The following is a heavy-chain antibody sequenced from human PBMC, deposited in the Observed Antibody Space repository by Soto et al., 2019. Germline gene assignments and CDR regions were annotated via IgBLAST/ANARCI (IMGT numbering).Heavy chain of an antibody. CDR2: IYPGDSDT. J-gene: IGHJ5*02. Sequence: GESLKISCKSSGYSFTSYWIAWVRQMPGKGLEWMGSIYPGDSDTRYSPSFQGQATISADKSISTAYLQWSSLKASDTAMYYCARGIVVVPAAIGSWFDPWGQGTLVTVSS. V-gene: IGHV5-51*01. CDR3: ARGIVVVPAAIGSWFDP. CDR1: GYSFTSYW. D-gene: IGHD2-2*02.